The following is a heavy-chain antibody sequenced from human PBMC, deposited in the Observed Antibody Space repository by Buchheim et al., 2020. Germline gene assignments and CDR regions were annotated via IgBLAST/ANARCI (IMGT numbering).Heavy chain of an antibody. Sequence: QVQLVESGGGVVQPGWSLRLSCAASGFTFSSYGMHWVRQAPGKGLEWVAVIWYDGSNKYYADSVKGRFTISRDNSKNTLYLQMNSLRAEATAVYYCARDRIAVAGTGSYYYGMDVWGQGTT. J-gene: IGHJ6*02. CDR2: IWYDGSNK. CDR1: GFTFSSYG. D-gene: IGHD6-19*01. V-gene: IGHV3-33*01. CDR3: ARDRIAVAGTGSYYYGMDV.